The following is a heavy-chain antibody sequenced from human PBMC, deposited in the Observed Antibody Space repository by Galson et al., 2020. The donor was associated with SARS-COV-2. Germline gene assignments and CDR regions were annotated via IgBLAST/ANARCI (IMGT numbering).Heavy chain of an antibody. J-gene: IGHJ4*02. Sequence: GGSLRLSCAASGFTFDDYAMHWVRQAPGKGLEWVSLISWDGGSTYYADSVKGRFTISRDNSKNSLYLQMNSLRAEDTALYYCAKSSEFWSNYFDYWGQGTLVTVSS. CDR1: GFTFDDYA. CDR3: AKSSEFWSNYFDY. V-gene: IGHV3-43D*03. D-gene: IGHD3-3*01. CDR2: ISWDGGST.